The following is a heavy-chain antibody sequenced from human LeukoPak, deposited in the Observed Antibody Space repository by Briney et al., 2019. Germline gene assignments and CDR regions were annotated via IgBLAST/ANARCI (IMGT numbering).Heavy chain of an antibody. CDR2: ITGSGGST. CDR3: AKSWSETLFYYYFMDV. J-gene: IGHJ6*03. V-gene: IGHV3-23*01. CDR1: GFTFSSYS. Sequence: PGGSLRLSCAASGFTFSSYSMNWVRRSPGKGLEWVSAITGSGGSTYYADSVKGRFTISTDNSKNTLYLQVNSLRAEDTAVYYCAKSWSETLFYYYFMDVWGKGTTVTVSS. D-gene: IGHD6-13*01.